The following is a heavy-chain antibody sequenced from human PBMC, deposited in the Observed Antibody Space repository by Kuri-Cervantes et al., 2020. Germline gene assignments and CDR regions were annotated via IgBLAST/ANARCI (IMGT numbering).Heavy chain of an antibody. Sequence: GGSLRLFCAASGFTVSSNYMSWVRQAPGKGLEWVSVIYSGGSTYYADSVKGRFTISRDNSKNTLYLQMNGLRAEDTAVYYCAKLQRPLFFVGMVDYWGQGTLVTVSS. CDR2: IYSGGST. J-gene: IGHJ4*02. D-gene: IGHD1-26*01. CDR1: GFTVSSNY. CDR3: AKLQRPLFFVGMVDY. V-gene: IGHV3-53*05.